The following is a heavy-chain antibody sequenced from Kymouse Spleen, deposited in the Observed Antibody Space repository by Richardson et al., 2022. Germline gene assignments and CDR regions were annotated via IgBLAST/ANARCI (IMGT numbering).Heavy chain of an antibody. J-gene: IGHJ6*02. CDR2: IYYSGST. D-gene: IGHD6-6*01. V-gene: IGHV4-39*01. Sequence: QLQLQESGPGLVKPSETLSLTCTVSGGSISSSSYYWGWIRQPPGKGLEWIGSIYYSGSTYYNPSLKSRVTISVDTSKNQFSLKLSSVTAADTAVYYCARDMGPSRPSYYYGMDVWGQGTTVTVSS. CDR3: ARDMGPSRPSYYYGMDV. CDR1: GGSISSSSYY.